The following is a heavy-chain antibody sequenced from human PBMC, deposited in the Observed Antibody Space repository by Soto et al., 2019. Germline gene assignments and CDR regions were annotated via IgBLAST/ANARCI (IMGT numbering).Heavy chain of an antibody. CDR1: GVTFSSYG. Sequence: QVQLVESGGGVVQPGRSLRLSCAASGVTFSSYGMHWVRQAPGKGLEWVAVIWYDGSNKYYADSVKGRFTISRDNSKNALYLQMNSLRAEDTAVYYCARADSLGSHYYYGMDVWGQGTTVTVS. CDR2: IWYDGSNK. J-gene: IGHJ6*02. D-gene: IGHD3-22*01. CDR3: ARADSLGSHYYYGMDV. V-gene: IGHV3-33*01.